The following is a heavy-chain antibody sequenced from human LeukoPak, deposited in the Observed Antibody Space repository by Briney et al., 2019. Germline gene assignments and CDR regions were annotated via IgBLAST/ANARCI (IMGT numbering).Heavy chain of an antibody. Sequence: ASLRLSCAASGIMFGYYGMSGVREPPGKGLEWVSVSNWIGGRTGYADSAKGRFTISRENAKNSLYLQMNSLRAEDTALYYCARDYDYGDSPGYWGEGTLVTVSS. D-gene: IGHD4-17*01. J-gene: IGHJ4*02. CDR3: ARDYDYGDSPGY. CDR1: GIMFGYYG. V-gene: IGHV3-20*04. CDR2: SNWIGGRT.